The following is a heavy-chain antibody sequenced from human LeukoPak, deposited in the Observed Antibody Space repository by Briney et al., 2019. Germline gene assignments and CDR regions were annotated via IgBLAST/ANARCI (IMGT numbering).Heavy chain of an antibody. V-gene: IGHV4-59*01. J-gene: IGHJ6*03. CDR1: SGSISSYH. CDR2: FYYGGST. CDR3: ARDGSVGPRYYYYMDA. D-gene: IGHD3-10*01. Sequence: PSETLSLTCTVSSGSISSYHWNWIRQPPGKGLEWIGYFYYGGSTNYNPSLKSRVTISVDTSKNQFSLKLSSVTAADTAVYYCARDGSVGPRYYYYMDAWGKGTTVTVSS.